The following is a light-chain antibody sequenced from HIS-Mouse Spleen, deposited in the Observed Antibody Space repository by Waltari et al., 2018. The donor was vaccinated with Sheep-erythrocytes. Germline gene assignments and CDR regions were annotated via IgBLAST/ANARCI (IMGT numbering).Light chain of an antibody. V-gene: IGLV3-1*01. J-gene: IGLJ2*01. Sequence: SYELTQPPSVSVSPGQTASITCYGDTLGEKYARGFQQKPCQSTVRVIYQDSKRPSGIPERFSGSNSGNTATLTISGTQAMDEADYYCQAWDSSTAVFGGGTKLTVL. CDR1: TLGEKY. CDR3: QAWDSSTAV. CDR2: QDS.